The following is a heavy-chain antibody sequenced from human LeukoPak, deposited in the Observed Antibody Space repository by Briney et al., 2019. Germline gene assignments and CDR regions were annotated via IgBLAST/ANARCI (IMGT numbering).Heavy chain of an antibody. CDR1: GGSIRSYY. V-gene: IGHV4-59*08. CDR2: IYYSGST. CDR3: AGTTLAVAGTFDY. D-gene: IGHD6-19*01. Sequence: KPSETLSLTCTVSGGSIRSYYWSWIRQPPGKGLEWIGYIYYSGSTNYNPSLKSRVTISVDTSKNQFSLKLSSVTAADTAVYYCAGTTLAVAGTFDYWGQGTLVTVSS. J-gene: IGHJ4*02.